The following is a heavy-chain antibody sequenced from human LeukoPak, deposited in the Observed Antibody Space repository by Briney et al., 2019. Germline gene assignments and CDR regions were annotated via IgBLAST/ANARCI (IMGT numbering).Heavy chain of an antibody. D-gene: IGHD1/OR15-1a*01. CDR2: IYCSGST. Sequence: SETLSLTCTVSGDSITSYYWTWIRQPPGKGLEWIGYIYCSGSTNYNPSLKSRVTISVDTSKNQFSLRLSSVTAADTAVYYCAGKQGDYWGQGTLVTVSS. CDR3: AGKQGDY. CDR1: GDSITSYY. J-gene: IGHJ4*02. V-gene: IGHV4-59*01.